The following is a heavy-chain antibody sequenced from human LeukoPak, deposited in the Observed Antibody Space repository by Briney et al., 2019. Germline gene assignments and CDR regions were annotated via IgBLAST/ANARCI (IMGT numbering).Heavy chain of an antibody. J-gene: IGHJ4*02. V-gene: IGHV1-69*06. CDR3: ARDPPTDPIGGYSYGSGGY. D-gene: IGHD5-18*01. CDR1: GGTFSSYA. Sequence: SVKVSCKASGGTFSSYATSWVRQAPGQGLEWMGGIIPIFGTANYAQKFQGRVTITADKSTSTAYMELSSLRSEDTAVYYCARDPPTDPIGGYSYGSGGYWGQGTLVTVSS. CDR2: IIPIFGTA.